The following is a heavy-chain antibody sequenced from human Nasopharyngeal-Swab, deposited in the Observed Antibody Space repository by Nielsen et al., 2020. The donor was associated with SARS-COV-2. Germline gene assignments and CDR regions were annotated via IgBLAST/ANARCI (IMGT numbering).Heavy chain of an antibody. V-gene: IGHV4-59*01. Sequence: WIRQPPGKGLEWIGYIYYSGSTNYNPSLKSRVTISVDTSKNQFSLKLSSVTAADTAVYYCAREQGSYYYYYMDVWGKGTTVTVSS. CDR3: AREQGSYYYYYMDV. CDR2: IYYSGST. J-gene: IGHJ6*03.